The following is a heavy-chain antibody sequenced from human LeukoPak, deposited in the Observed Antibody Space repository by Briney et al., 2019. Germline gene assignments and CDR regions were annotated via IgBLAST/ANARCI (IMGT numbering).Heavy chain of an antibody. CDR2: IIPIFGTA. D-gene: IGHD6-13*01. CDR1: GGTFSIYA. CDR3: ATGAGYGYSSSWYGAY. Sequence: SVKVSCKASGGTFSIYAISWVRQAPGQGLEWMGGIIPIFGTANYAQKFQGRVTITADESTSTAYMELSSLRSEDTAVYYCATGAGYGYSSSWYGAYWGQGTLVTVSS. V-gene: IGHV1-69*13. J-gene: IGHJ4*02.